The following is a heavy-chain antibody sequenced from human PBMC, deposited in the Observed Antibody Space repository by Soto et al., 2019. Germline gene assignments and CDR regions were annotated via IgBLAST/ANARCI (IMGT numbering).Heavy chain of an antibody. J-gene: IGHJ6*03. D-gene: IGHD5-12*01. CDR3: AKDSGYDLSYYYYYMDV. V-gene: IGHV3-30*18. Sequence: GGSLRLSCAASGFTFSSYGMHWVRQAPGKGLEWVAVISYDGSNKYYADSVKGRFTISRDNSKNTLYLQMNSLRAEDTAVYYCAKDSGYDLSYYYYYMDVWGKGTTVTVSS. CDR2: ISYDGSNK. CDR1: GFTFSSYG.